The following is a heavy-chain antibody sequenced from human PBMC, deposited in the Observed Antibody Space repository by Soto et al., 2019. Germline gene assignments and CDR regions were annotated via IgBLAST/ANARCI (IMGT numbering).Heavy chain of an antibody. Sequence: GGSLRLSCAASGFTLSNHDMYWVRQATGKSLEWVSAIGIGGDTYYPASVKGRFTISRQNAKNSLYLQMNNLRAGDTAVYYCARDYGHDCSGGNCYFYFWGQGTLVTVSS. CDR2: IGIGGDT. CDR1: GFTLSNHD. D-gene: IGHD2-15*01. J-gene: IGHJ4*02. CDR3: ARDYGHDCSGGNCYFYF. V-gene: IGHV3-13*01.